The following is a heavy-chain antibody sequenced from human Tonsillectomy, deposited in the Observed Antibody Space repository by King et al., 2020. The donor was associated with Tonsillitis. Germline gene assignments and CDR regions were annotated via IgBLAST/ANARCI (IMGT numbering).Heavy chain of an antibody. CDR3: ARAGWGFWELLYYFDY. D-gene: IGHD3-10*01. CDR1: GFTFDDCG. J-gene: IGHJ4*02. V-gene: IGHV3-20*04. Sequence: VQLVESGGGVVRPGGSLRLSCAASGFTFDDCGMNWVRQAPGKGLEWVSGINWNGGSTGYADSVKGRFTISRDNAKKSLYLQMNSLRDEDTAWYYGARAGWGFWELLYYFDYWGQGTLVTVSS. CDR2: INWNGGST.